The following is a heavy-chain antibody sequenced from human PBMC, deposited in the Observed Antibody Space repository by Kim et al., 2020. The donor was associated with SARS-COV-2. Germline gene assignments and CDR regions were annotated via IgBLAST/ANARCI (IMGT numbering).Heavy chain of an antibody. CDR3: AKGEASNTMIRSVIPHLDY. J-gene: IGHJ4*02. CDR2: ISGSGDYT. Sequence: GGSLRLSCAASGFTFSSHAMSWVRQATGKGLEWVSGISGSGDYTYYADSLKGRFTISRDNSKNTLYLQMNSLRAEDTAVYYCAKGEASNTMIRSVIPHLDYWGQGTLVTVSS. CDR1: GFTFSSHA. D-gene: IGHD3-10*01. V-gene: IGHV3-23*01.